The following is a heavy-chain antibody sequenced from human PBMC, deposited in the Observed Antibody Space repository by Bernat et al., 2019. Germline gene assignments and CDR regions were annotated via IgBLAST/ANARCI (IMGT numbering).Heavy chain of an antibody. CDR1: GYTFTSYG. CDR3: ASGRITMRVVDPGAFDI. J-gene: IGHJ3*02. V-gene: IGHV1-18*01. CDR2: ISAYNGNT. D-gene: IGHD3-22*01. Sequence: QVQLVQSGAEVKKPGASVKVSCKASGYTFTSYGISWVRQAPGQGLEWMGWISAYNGNTNYAQKLQGRVTMTTDTSTSTAYMELRSLRSDDTAVYYCASGRITMRVVDPGAFDIWGQGTMGTVSS.